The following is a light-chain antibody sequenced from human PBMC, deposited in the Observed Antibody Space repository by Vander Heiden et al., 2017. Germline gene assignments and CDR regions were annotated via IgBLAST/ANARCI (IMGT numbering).Light chain of an antibody. V-gene: IGLV3-19*01. J-gene: IGLJ3*02. CDR2: GKN. CDR1: LLRNYY. Sequence: SSELTHDPAVSVALGQTVRITCQGDLLRNYYASSYQRKPGQAPVLVIYGKNNRHSGSPDRVYGYSSGNTASVTITGAQAEDEDDDYCNSRDSSGNYLYWVFGGGTKVTVL. CDR3: NSRDSSGNYLYWV.